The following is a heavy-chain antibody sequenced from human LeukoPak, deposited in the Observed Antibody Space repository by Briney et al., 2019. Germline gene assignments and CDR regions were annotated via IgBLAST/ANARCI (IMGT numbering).Heavy chain of an antibody. D-gene: IGHD3-10*01. V-gene: IGHV3-48*02. CDR1: GFTFSSYS. CDR3: ARDLPSPWFGYDY. CDR2: ISVGGRIM. Sequence: PGGSLRLSCVASGFTFSSYSFNWVRQAPGKGLEWVSYISVGGRIMSYADSVRGRFTISRDDAKNSIYLQMNSLRDEDTAVYYCARDLPSPWFGYDYWGQGTLVTVSS. J-gene: IGHJ4*02.